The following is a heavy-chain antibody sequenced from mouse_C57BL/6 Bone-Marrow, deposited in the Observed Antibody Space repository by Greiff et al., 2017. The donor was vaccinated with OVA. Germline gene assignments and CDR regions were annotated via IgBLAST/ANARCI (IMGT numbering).Heavy chain of an antibody. V-gene: IGHV5-4*01. CDR2: ISDGGSYT. J-gene: IGHJ3*01. CDR1: GFTFSSYA. CDR3: ARGGGEFAY. Sequence: EVQLVESGGGLVKPGGSLKLSCAASGFTFSSYAMSWVRQTPEKRLEWVATISDGGSYTYYPDNVKGRFTISRDNAKNNLYLQMSHLKSEDTAMYYCARGGGEFAYWGQGTLVTVSA.